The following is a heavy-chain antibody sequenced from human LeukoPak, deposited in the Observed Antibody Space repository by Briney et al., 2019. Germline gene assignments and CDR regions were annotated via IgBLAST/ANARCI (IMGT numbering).Heavy chain of an antibody. Sequence: GASVKVSCKASGGTFSSYAISWVRQAPGQGLEWMGGIIPIFGTANYAQKFQGRVTITTDESTSTAYMELSRLESGDTAIYYCTREGVYAPDGSGYHRAAFDIWGQGTVVIVSS. CDR1: GGTFSSYA. V-gene: IGHV1-69*05. CDR2: IIPIFGTA. CDR3: TREGVYAPDGSGYHRAAFDI. D-gene: IGHD3-22*01. J-gene: IGHJ3*02.